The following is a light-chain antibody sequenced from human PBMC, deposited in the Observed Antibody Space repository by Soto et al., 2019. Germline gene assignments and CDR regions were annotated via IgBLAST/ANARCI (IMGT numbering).Light chain of an antibody. CDR2: DVS. CDR1: SSDVGAYNY. V-gene: IGLV2-11*01. CDR3: CSYAGSYTGV. Sequence: QSALTQPRSVSGSPGQSVTLSCTGTSSDVGAYNYVSWYQQHPGKAPKLMIYDVSKRPSGVPDRFSVSKSDNTASLTISGLHAEDEAYYYCCSYAGSYTGVFGGGTKLTVL. J-gene: IGLJ2*01.